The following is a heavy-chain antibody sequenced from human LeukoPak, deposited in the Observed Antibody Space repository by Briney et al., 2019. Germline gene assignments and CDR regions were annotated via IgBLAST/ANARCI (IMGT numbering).Heavy chain of an antibody. J-gene: IGHJ4*02. CDR1: GFSFSSYA. CDR3: ARERYSSSFVDY. Sequence: GGSLRLSCATSGFSFSSYAMSWVRQAPGKGLEWVSAISESGGYTNYAGSVKGRFTVSRDNSKNTLSLQMNTLRAEDTAVYYCARERYSSSFVDYWGQGTLVTVSS. D-gene: IGHD6-13*01. V-gene: IGHV3-23*01. CDR2: ISESGGYT.